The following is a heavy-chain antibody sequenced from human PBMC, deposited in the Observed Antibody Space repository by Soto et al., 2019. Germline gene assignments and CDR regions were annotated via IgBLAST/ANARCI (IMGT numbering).Heavy chain of an antibody. CDR2: IYSSGHP. CDR1: NDSITSGRYY. Sequence: QVQLQESGPGLVKPSQTLSLTCTVSNDSITSGRYYWSWIRQVPGKGLEWIGYIYSSGHPDYNPSITVRTSLSLDASNTQCAVTVTSVNVADSAIYFCARGRLTIQQGFDTWGQGTRVTVSS. J-gene: IGHJ3*02. CDR3: ARGRLTIQQGFDT. D-gene: IGHD5-18*01. V-gene: IGHV4-31*03.